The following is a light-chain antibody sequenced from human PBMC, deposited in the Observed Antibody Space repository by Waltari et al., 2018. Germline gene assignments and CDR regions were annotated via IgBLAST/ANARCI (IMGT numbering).Light chain of an antibody. CDR3: QRYITYWGT. Sequence: DIHMIQPPPILSASVGDRATITCRASQRISSCLAWYQQKPGKAPKLRISQGSSVESGVPSRFSGSGSGTEFTLAISSLQPDDFAVYYCQRYITYWGTFGQGTEVEIK. CDR2: QGS. J-gene: IGKJ2*01. CDR1: QRISSC. V-gene: IGKV1-5*03.